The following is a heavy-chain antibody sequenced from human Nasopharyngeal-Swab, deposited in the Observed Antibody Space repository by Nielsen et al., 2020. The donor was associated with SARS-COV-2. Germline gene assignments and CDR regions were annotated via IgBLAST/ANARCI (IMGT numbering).Heavy chain of an antibody. CDR2: FYYSGIP. V-gene: IGHV4-59*12. J-gene: IGHJ4*02. Sequence: WIRQPPGKGLEWIGYFYYSGIPNYTPSLTLLFPLLISPPKNPFPLKLHSVTAADTAVYYCAREVVGGLVDSWGQGTLVTVSS. CDR3: AREVVGGLVDS. D-gene: IGHD1-26*01.